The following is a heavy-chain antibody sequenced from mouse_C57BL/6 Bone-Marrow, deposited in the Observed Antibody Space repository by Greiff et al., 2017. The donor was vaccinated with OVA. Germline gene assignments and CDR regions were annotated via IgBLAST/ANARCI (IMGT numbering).Heavy chain of an antibody. Sequence: QVQLQQSGAELVKPGASVKLSCKASGYTFTSYWMHWVKQRPGQGLEWIGMIHPNSGSTNYNEKFKSKATLTVDKSSSTAYMQLRSLTSEDSAVYYCARGDRDYFDYWGQGTTLTVSS. J-gene: IGHJ2*01. CDR1: GYTFTSYW. CDR2: IHPNSGST. V-gene: IGHV1-64*01. CDR3: ARGDRDYFDY. D-gene: IGHD2-14*01.